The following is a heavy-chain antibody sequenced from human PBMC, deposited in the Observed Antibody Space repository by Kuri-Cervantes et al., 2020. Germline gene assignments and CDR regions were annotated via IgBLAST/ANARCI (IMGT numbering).Heavy chain of an antibody. CDR3: AVGAGHNWFDP. J-gene: IGHJ5*02. CDR2: MHDSGST. Sequence: GSLRLSCTVSGGSVSTGSYYWNWIRQPPGKGLEWIGYMHDSGSTNYNPSLKSRVTISVDTSKNQFSLKLSSVTAADTAVYYCAVGAGHNWFDPWGQGTLVTVSS. D-gene: IGHD3-16*01. V-gene: IGHV4-61*01. CDR1: GGSVSTGSYY.